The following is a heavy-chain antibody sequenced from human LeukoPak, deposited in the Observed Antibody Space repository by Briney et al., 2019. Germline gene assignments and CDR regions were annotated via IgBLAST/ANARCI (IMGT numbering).Heavy chain of an antibody. Sequence: SVKVSCTASGGTFSSYAISWVRQAPGQGLEWMGGIIPIFGTANYAQKFQGRVTITADESTSTAYMELSSLRSEDTDVYYCARDLGAVRGVIITRFDYWGQGTLVTVSS. D-gene: IGHD3-10*01. CDR2: IIPIFGTA. J-gene: IGHJ4*02. CDR1: GGTFSSYA. CDR3: ARDLGAVRGVIITRFDY. V-gene: IGHV1-69*13.